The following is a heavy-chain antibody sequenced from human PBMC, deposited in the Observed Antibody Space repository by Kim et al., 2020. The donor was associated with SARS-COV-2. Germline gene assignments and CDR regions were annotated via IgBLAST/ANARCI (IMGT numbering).Heavy chain of an antibody. J-gene: IGHJ4*02. Sequence: YADSVKGRFTISRDNAKNSLYLQMNSLRAEDTAVYYCARGGTGSSWSFDYWGQGTLVTVSS. D-gene: IGHD6-13*01. CDR3: ARGGTGSSWSFDY. V-gene: IGHV3-21*01.